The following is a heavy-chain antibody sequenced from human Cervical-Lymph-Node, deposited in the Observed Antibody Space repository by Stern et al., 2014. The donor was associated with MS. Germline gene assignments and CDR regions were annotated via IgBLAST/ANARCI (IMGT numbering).Heavy chain of an antibody. D-gene: IGHD6-6*01. CDR3: AKGDSSSPLEY. CDR1: GFTFSTYG. V-gene: IGHV3-33*03. Sequence: VQLEESGGGVVQPGRSLRLSCAASGFTFSTYGIHWVRQTPGQGLEWKAGIWYDGSNKNYADSVKGRLPIPTDKSTNTAYMQLNSLRVEDTAVYYCAKGDSSSPLEYWGQGTLVTVSS. CDR2: IWYDGSNK. J-gene: IGHJ4*02.